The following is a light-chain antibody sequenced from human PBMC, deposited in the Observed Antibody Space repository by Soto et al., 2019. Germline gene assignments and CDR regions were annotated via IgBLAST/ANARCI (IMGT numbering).Light chain of an antibody. CDR1: NIGNKR. CDR2: YDS. CDR3: QVWDIMTDNYV. V-gene: IGLV3-21*04. Sequence: SYELTQPPSVSVAPEKTATITCGDNNIGNKRVHWYRQKPGQAPVLLISYDSDRPSGIPERFSGSNSENTATLTISRVEAGDEADYYCQVWDIMTDNYVFGSGTKVTVL. J-gene: IGLJ1*01.